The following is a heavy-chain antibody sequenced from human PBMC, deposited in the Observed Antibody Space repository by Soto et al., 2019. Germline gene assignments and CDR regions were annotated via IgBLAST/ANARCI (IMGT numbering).Heavy chain of an antibody. Sequence: ASVKVSCKASGYTFTSYYMHWVRQAPGQGLEWMGIINPSGGSTSYAQKFQGRVTMTRDTSTSTVYMELSSLRSEDTAVYYCARDLSTCSGGSCYGYYYYGMAVWGQGTTVTVSS. D-gene: IGHD2-15*01. J-gene: IGHJ6*02. V-gene: IGHV1-46*01. CDR1: GYTFTSYY. CDR2: INPSGGST. CDR3: ARDLSTCSGGSCYGYYYYGMAV.